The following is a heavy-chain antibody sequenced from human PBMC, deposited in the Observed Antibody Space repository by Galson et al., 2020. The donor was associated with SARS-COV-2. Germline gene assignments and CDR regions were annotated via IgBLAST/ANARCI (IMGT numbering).Heavy chain of an antibody. CDR1: GYTLTELS. J-gene: IGHJ4*02. CDR2: FDPEDGET. V-gene: IGHV1-24*01. D-gene: IGHD3-22*01. CDR3: ATVYYDSSGYYYVFDY. Sequence: ASVKVSCKASGYTLTELSMHWVRQAPGKGLEWMGGFDPEDGETIYAQKFQGRVTMTEDTSTDTAYMELSSLRSEDTAVYYCATVYYDSSGYYYVFDYWGQGTLVTVSS.